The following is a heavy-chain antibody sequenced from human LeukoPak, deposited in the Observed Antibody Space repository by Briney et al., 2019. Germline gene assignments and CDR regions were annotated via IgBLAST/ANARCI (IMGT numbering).Heavy chain of an antibody. D-gene: IGHD2-15*01. J-gene: IGHJ4*02. CDR2: IYYSGST. Sequence: SETLSLTCTVSGGSISSGDYYWSWIRQPPGKGLEWIGYIYYSGSTYYNPSPKSRVTISVDTSKNQFSLKLSSVTAADTAVYYCASGVVVVAVDYWGQGTLVTVSS. CDR1: GGSISSGDYY. CDR3: ASGVVVVAVDY. V-gene: IGHV4-30-4*01.